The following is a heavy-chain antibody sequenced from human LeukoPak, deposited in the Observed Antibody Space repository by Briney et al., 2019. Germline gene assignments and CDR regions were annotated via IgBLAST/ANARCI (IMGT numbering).Heavy chain of an antibody. V-gene: IGHV3-64*01. Sequence: GGSLRLSCAASGFTFSTYAMHWVRQAPGKGLEYVSGISSDGGSTNYANSVKGRFTISRDNSKNTLYLQMGSLRADDMAAYYCASPREGGTWELDYWAREPWSPSPQ. CDR3: ASPREGGTWELDY. CDR2: ISSDGGST. CDR1: GFTFSTYA. J-gene: IGHJ4*02. D-gene: IGHD1-1*01.